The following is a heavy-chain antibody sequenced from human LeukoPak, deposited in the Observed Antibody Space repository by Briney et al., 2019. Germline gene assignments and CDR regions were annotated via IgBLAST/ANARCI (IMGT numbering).Heavy chain of an antibody. CDR2: IYYSGST. Sequence: SETLSLTCTVSGGSISSYYWSWIRQPPGKGLEWIGYIYYSGSTNYNPSLKSRVTISVDTSKNQFSLKLSSVTAADTAVYYCARERSLDDSSGYYGVFGAFDIWGQGTMVTVSS. V-gene: IGHV4-59*01. CDR1: GGSISSYY. CDR3: ARERSLDDSSGYYGVFGAFDI. J-gene: IGHJ3*02. D-gene: IGHD3-22*01.